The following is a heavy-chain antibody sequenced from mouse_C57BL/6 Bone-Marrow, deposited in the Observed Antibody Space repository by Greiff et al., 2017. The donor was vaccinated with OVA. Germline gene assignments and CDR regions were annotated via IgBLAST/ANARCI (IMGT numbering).Heavy chain of an antibody. CDR3: ARYYRGAMDY. J-gene: IGHJ4*01. Sequence: VQLVESGPGLVQPSQSLSITCTVSGFSLTSYGVHWVRQSPGKGLEWLGVIWSGGSTDNNAAFISRLSISKDNSKIQVFFTMNSLQAADTSIYYCARYYRGAMDYWGQGTSVTVSS. V-gene: IGHV2-2*01. CDR2: IWSGGST. CDR1: GFSLTSYG. D-gene: IGHD2-14*01.